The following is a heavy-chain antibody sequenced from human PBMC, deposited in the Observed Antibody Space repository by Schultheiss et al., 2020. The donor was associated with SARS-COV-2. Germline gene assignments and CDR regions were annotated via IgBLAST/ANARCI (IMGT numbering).Heavy chain of an antibody. V-gene: IGHV5-51*01. CDR1: GYSFTSYW. J-gene: IGHJ4*02. Sequence: GGSLRLSCKGSGYSFTSYWIGWVRQMPGKGLEWMGIIYPGDSDTRYSPSFQGQVTISADRSISTAYLQWSSLEASDTAMYYCARGLQIYYFDYWGQGTLVTVSS. CDR3: ARGLQIYYFDY. CDR2: IYPGDSDT.